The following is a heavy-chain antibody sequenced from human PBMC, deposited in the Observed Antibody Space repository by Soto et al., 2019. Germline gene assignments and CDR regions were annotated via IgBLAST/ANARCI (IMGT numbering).Heavy chain of an antibody. CDR2: FDPEDGET. V-gene: IGHV1-24*01. CDR1: GYTLTELS. J-gene: IGHJ3*02. Sequence: ASVKVSCKVSGYTLTELSMHWVRQAPGKGIEWMGGFDPEDGETIYAQKFQGRVTMTEDTSTDTAYMELSSLRSEDTAVYYCATDRRAVASQAFDIWGQGTMVTVSS. CDR3: ATDRRAVASQAFDI. D-gene: IGHD6-19*01.